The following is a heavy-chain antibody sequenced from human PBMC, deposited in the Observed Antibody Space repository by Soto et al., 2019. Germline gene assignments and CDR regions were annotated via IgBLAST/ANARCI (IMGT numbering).Heavy chain of an antibody. CDR2: IYSGGST. Sequence: EVQLVESGGGLVQPGGSLRLSCAASGFTVSSNYMSWVRQAPGKGLEWVSVIYSGGSTYYADSVKGRFTISRDNSKNTLYLQMNSLRAEDTAVYYCARDRRQQQQRGYYYMDVWGKGTTVTVSS. CDR1: GFTVSSNY. V-gene: IGHV3-66*01. CDR3: ARDRRQQQQRGYYYMDV. J-gene: IGHJ6*03. D-gene: IGHD6-13*01.